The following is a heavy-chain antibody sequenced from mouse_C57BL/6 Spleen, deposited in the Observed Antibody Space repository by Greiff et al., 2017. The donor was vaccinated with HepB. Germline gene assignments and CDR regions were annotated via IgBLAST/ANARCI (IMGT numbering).Heavy chain of an antibody. D-gene: IGHD2-3*01. V-gene: IGHV1-22*01. J-gene: IGHJ2*01. CDR1: GYTFTDYN. CDR3: ARSWLLRGVDY. CDR2: INPNNGGT. Sequence: EVNLVESGPELVKPGASVKMSCKASGYTFTDYNMHWVKQSHGKSLEWIGYINPNNGGTSYNQKFKGKATLTVNKSSSTAYMELRSLTSEDSAVYYCARSWLLRGVDYWGQGTTLTVSS.